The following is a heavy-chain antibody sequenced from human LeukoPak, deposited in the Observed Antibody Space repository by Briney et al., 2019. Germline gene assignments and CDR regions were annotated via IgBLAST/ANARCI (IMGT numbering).Heavy chain of an antibody. J-gene: IGHJ4*02. CDR2: IYRSGST. D-gene: IGHD3-22*01. CDR3: ARDDTMIAGNDY. CDR1: GSTVSSNH. V-gene: IGHV3-66*01. Sequence: GGSLRLSCAASGSTVSSNHMSWVRQTPGKGLEWVSVIYRSGSTFYADSVKGRFTISRDNSKNTLFLLMNSLRAEDTAVYYCARDDTMIAGNDYWGQGTLVTVSS.